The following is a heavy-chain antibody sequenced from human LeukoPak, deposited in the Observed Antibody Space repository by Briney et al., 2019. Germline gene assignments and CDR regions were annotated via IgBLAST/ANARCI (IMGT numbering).Heavy chain of an antibody. D-gene: IGHD6-13*01. CDR2: IAGSGGNT. J-gene: IGHJ6*02. V-gene: IGHV3-23*01. CDR1: GFIFSSYS. Sequence: GGSLRLSCAASGFIFSSYSMSWVRQAPGKGLEWVSVIAGSGGNTYYADSVKGRFTISKDNSKNTVYLQMSSLRVDDTAVYYCAKAASSSWPSYYYGMDVWGQGTTVTVSS. CDR3: AKAASSSWPSYYYGMDV.